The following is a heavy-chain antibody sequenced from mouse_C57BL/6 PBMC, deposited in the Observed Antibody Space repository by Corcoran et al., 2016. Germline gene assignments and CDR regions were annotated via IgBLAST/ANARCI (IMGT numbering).Heavy chain of an antibody. CDR1: GYTFTDYY. V-gene: IGHV1-26*01. D-gene: IGHD2-1*01. CDR3: ARWGNPDY. CDR2: INPNNGGT. J-gene: IGHJ2*01. Sequence: EVQLQQSGPELVKPGASVKISCKASGYTFTDYYMNWVKQSHGKSLEWIGDINPNNGGTSYNQKFKGKATLTVDKSSSTAYMELRSLTSEDSAVYYCARWGNPDYWGQGTTLTVSS.